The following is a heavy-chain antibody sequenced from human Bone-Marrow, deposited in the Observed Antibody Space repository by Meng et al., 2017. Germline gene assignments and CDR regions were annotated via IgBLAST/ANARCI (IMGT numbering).Heavy chain of an antibody. J-gene: IGHJ5*02. D-gene: IGHD6-13*01. CDR3: ARDRQRMTAAGTLRGWFDP. CDR2: IIAYNGNT. V-gene: IGHV1-18*01. CDR1: GYTFTSYG. Sequence: ASVKVSCKASGYTFTSYGISWVRQAPGQGLEWVGWIIAYNGNTNYAQKFQGRVTMNTDTSTSTANLELRSLRSDDTAVYYCARDRQRMTAAGTLRGWFDPWGQGTLVTVSS.